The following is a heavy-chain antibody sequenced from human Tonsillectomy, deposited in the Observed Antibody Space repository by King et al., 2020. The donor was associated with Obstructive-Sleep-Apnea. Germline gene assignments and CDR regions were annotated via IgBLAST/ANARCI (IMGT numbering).Heavy chain of an antibody. D-gene: IGHD6-13*01. V-gene: IGHV3-23*04. CDR3: AKLRSGEAEAASNY. Sequence: VQLVESGGGLVQRGGSLRLSCAASGFTFTSYAMTWVRQAPGKGLEWVSTISGSGGSTYYADSVKGRFTISRDSSKNTVYLQMKSLRAEDTAVYYCAKLRSGEAEAASNYWGQGTLVTVSS. CDR1: GFTFTSYA. J-gene: IGHJ4*02. CDR2: ISGSGGST.